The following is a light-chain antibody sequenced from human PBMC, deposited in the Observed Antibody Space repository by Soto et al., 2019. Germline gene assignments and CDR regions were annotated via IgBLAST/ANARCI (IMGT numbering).Light chain of an antibody. J-gene: IGLJ1*01. Sequence: SYELTQPPSVSVAPGQTARIICGGNSVGSKSMHWYQQKPGQAPVLVVYDDSNRPSGIPGRFSGSNSGNTATLTISRVEAGDEADYYCGTWDSSLSAYVFGTGTKLTVL. CDR3: GTWDSSLSAYV. V-gene: IGLV3-21*02. CDR2: DDS. CDR1: SVGSKS.